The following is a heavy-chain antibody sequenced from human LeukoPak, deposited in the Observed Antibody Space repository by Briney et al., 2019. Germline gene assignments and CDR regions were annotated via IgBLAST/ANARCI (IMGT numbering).Heavy chain of an antibody. J-gene: IGHJ4*02. D-gene: IGHD3-22*01. V-gene: IGHV3-33*08. CDR3: ARASYDSSGYLLGY. Sequence: PGGSLRLSCAASGFTFSSYGMHWVRQAPGKGLEWVAVIWYDGSNKYYADSVRGRFTISRDNSKNTLYLQMNSLRAEDTAVYYCARASYDSSGYLLGYWGQGTLVTVSS. CDR1: GFTFSSYG. CDR2: IWYDGSNK.